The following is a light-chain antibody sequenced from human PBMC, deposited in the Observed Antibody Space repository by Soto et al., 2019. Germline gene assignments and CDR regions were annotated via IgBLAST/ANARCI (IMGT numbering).Light chain of an antibody. CDR2: DVS. Sequence: QSALTQPASVSGSPGQSITISCTGTSSDVGGYTYVSWYQQHPGKAPKLMIYDVSNRPSGVSNRFSGSKSGNTASLTISWLQAEDEADYYCSSYTSSSSVFGTGTKVTVL. V-gene: IGLV2-14*01. CDR3: SSYTSSSSV. CDR1: SSDVGGYTY. J-gene: IGLJ1*01.